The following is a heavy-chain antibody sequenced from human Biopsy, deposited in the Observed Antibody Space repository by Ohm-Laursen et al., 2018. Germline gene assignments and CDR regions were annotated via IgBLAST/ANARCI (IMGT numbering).Heavy chain of an antibody. J-gene: IGHJ4*02. CDR2: IRQDGKEK. CDR3: ARDWQGRAHYYDSSGYDY. V-gene: IGHV3-7*01. CDR1: GFTFSRFW. Sequence: SLRLSCSASGFTFSRFWIHWVRQAPGKGLEWVANIRQDGKEKFYVDSVKGRFTISRDNAKNSLYLQMNSLRAEDTAVYYCARDWQGRAHYYDSSGYDYWGQGTLVTVSS. D-gene: IGHD3-22*01.